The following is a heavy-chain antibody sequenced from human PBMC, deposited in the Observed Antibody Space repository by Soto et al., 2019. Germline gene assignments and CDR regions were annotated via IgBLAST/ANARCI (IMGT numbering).Heavy chain of an antibody. V-gene: IGHV5-51*01. CDR1: GYSFTTYW. D-gene: IGHD3-22*01. CDR2: IYPGDSDT. CDR3: ARISVSDSSGYYVTATKYFDF. Sequence: EVQLVQSGAEVKKPGESLKISCKASGYSFTTYWIGWVRQMPGKGLEWMGIIYPGDSDTRYSPSFQGQVTISADKSINTAYLQWSSLKASDTAIYYCARISVSDSSGYYVTATKYFDFWGQGTLVTVSS. J-gene: IGHJ4*02.